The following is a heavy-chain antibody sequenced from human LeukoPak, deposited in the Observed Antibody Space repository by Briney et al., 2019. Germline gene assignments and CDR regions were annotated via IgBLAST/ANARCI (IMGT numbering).Heavy chain of an antibody. CDR3: ASDTYYSDSSGYHHFDY. J-gene: IGHJ4*02. V-gene: IGHV3-23*01. CDR1: GFSFSSFA. Sequence: PGGSLRLSCAASGFSFSSFAMTWVRQAPGKGLEWVSTINRSGGSTYYADSVKGRSTISRDNSRNTLYLQVNSLRAEDTALYYCASDTYYSDSSGYHHFDYWGQGTLVTVSS. D-gene: IGHD3-22*01. CDR2: INRSGGST.